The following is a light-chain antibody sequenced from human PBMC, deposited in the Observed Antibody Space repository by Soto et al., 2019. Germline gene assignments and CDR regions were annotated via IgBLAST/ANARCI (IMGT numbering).Light chain of an antibody. V-gene: IGLV2-11*01. CDR3: CSYAAGDSFK. J-gene: IGLJ2*01. CDR1: SSDVGAYNY. CDR2: DVT. Sequence: QSALTQPRSVSGSHGQSVTISCTGTSSDVGAYNYVSWHQQHPGKAPKLVIYDVTQRPSGVPDRFSASKSGITASLTISGLQAEDEADYYCCSYAAGDSFKFGGGTNLTVL.